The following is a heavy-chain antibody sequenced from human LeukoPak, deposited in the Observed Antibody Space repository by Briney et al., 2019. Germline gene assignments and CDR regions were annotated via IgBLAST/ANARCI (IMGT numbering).Heavy chain of an antibody. Sequence: PSETLSLTCTVSGDSIGSYYWSWIRQPAGNGLEWIGRTYTIGTTYYNPSLKSRVSVSIDTSRNQFSLKMTSVTAADTAVYYCARDSWFAYWGQGILVTVSS. CDR1: GDSIGSYY. V-gene: IGHV4-4*07. J-gene: IGHJ4*02. D-gene: IGHD3-10*01. CDR2: TYTIGTT. CDR3: ARDSWFAY.